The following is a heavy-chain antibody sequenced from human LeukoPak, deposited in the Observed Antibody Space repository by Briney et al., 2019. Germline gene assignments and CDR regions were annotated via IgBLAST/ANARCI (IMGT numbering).Heavy chain of an antibody. V-gene: IGHV4-30-2*01. J-gene: IGHJ5*02. CDR1: GGSISSGGYS. CDR3: TRQLWEDEAENWFDP. CDR2: IYHSGST. D-gene: IGHD5-18*01. Sequence: SQTLSLTCAVSGGSISSGGYSWSWIRQPPGKGLEWIGYIYHSGSTYYNPSLKSRVTISVDRSKNQFSLKLSSVTAADTAVYYCTRQLWEDEAENWFDPWGQGTLVTVSS.